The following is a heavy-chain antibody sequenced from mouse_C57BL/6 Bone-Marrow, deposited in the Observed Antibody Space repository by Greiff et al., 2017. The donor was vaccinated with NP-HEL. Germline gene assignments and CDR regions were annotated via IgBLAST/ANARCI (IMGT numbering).Heavy chain of an antibody. J-gene: IGHJ2*01. D-gene: IGHD2-5*01. CDR2: ISSGGSYT. CDR3: ARYYYSNYVDY. V-gene: IGHV5-6*01. Sequence: EVKLMESGGDLVKPGGSLKLSCAASGFTFSSYGMSWVRQTPDKRLEWVATISSGGSYTYYPDSVKGRFTISRDNAKNTLYLQMSSLKSEDTAMYYCARYYYSNYVDYWGQGTTLTVSS. CDR1: GFTFSSYG.